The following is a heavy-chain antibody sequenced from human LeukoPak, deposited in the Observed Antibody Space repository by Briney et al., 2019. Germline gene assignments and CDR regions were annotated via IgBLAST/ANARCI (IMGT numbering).Heavy chain of an antibody. J-gene: IGHJ3*02. V-gene: IGHV3-33*01. CDR1: GFTFSSYG. CDR2: IWYDGSNK. CDR3: ARGAVTGVFDI. Sequence: GGSLRLSCGASGFTFSSYGMHWVRQAPGKGLEWVAVIWYDGSNKYYADSVKGRFTISRDNSKNTLYLQMNSLRAEDTAVYYCARGAVTGVFDIWGQGTMVTVSS. D-gene: IGHD1-14*01.